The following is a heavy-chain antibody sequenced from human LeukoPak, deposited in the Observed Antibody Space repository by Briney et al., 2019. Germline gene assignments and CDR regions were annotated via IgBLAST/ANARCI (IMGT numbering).Heavy chain of an antibody. Sequence: SETLSLTCTASGGSISSSSDYWGWIRQPPGKGLEWIGSIYYSGSTYYNPSLKSRVTISVDTSKNQFSLKLSSVTAADTAVYYCARQLGYCSSTSCYADKVDYWGQGNLVTVSS. CDR1: GGSISSSSDY. D-gene: IGHD2-2*01. V-gene: IGHV4-39*01. J-gene: IGHJ4*02. CDR2: IYYSGST. CDR3: ARQLGYCSSTSCYADKVDY.